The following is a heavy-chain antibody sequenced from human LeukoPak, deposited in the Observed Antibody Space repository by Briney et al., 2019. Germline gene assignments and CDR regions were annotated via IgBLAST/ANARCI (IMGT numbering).Heavy chain of an antibody. CDR3: ARGLTGAAAHPMDV. D-gene: IGHD6-13*01. CDR2: INPNSGGT. V-gene: IGHV1-2*02. J-gene: IGHJ6*02. CDR1: GYTFNGYY. Sequence: ASVKVSCKASGYTFNGYYMHWVRQAPGQGLEWMGWINPNSGGTNYAQKFQGRVTMTRDTSISTAYMELSRLRSDDTAVYYCARGLTGAAAHPMDVWGQGTTVTVSS.